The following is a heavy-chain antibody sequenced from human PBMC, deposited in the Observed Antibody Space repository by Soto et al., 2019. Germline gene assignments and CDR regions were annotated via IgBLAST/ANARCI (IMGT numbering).Heavy chain of an antibody. CDR1: GGSMSSGIYY. Sequence: KTSETLSLTCTVSGGSMSSGIYYWNWIRQPPGKGLEWIGLIYNSGSTNYNPSLKSRVTISLDTSKTQFSLTLNSVTAADTAVYYCAREFAYWGQGILVTVSS. CDR2: IYNSGST. J-gene: IGHJ4*02. CDR3: AREFAY. V-gene: IGHV4-61*01.